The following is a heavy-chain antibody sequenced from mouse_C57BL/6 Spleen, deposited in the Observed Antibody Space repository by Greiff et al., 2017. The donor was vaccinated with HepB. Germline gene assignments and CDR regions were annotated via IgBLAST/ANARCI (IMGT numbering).Heavy chain of an antibody. D-gene: IGHD3-2*02. CDR1: GYTFTSYW. CDR2: IDPSDSYT. V-gene: IGHV1-69*01. J-gene: IGHJ4*01. CDR3: AVRQLRLRPFYYAMDY. Sequence: QVQLQQPGAELVMPGASVKLSCKASGYTFTSYWMHWVKQRPGQGLEWIGEIDPSDSYTNYNQKFKGKSTLTVDKSSSTAYMQLSSLTSEDSAVYYCAVRQLRLRPFYYAMDYWGQGTSVTVSS.